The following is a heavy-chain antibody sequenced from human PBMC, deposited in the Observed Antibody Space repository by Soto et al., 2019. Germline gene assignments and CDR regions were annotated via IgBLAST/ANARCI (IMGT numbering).Heavy chain of an antibody. CDR3: AREIVLMVYAKYYFDY. J-gene: IGHJ4*02. D-gene: IGHD2-8*01. CDR1: GFTFSSYS. CDR2: ISSSSSYI. V-gene: IGHV3-21*01. Sequence: EVQLVESGGGLVKPGGSLRLSCAASGFTFSSYSMNWVRQAPGKGLEWVSSISSSSSYICYADSVKGRFTISRDNAKNSLYLQMNSLRAEDTAVYYCAREIVLMVYAKYYFDYWGQGTLVTVSS.